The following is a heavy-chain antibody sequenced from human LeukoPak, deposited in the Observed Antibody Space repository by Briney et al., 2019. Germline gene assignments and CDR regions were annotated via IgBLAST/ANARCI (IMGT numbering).Heavy chain of an antibody. D-gene: IGHD2-15*01. J-gene: IGHJ4*02. CDR2: INAGNGNT. Sequence: ASVKVSCKASGYTFTSYAMHWVRQAPGQRLEWMGWINAGNGNTKYSQKFQGRVTITRDTSASTAYMELSSLRSGDTAVYYCARGRRYCSGGSCYDRSIDYWGQGTLVTVSS. V-gene: IGHV1-3*01. CDR3: ARGRRYCSGGSCYDRSIDY. CDR1: GYTFTSYA.